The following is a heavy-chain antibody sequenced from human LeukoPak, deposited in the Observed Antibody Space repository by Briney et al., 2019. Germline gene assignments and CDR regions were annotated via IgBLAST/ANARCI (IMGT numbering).Heavy chain of an antibody. Sequence: GGSLRLSCAASGFTFSSYGMHWVRQAPGKGLEWVSAISGSGGSTYYADSVKGRFTISRDNSKNTLYLQMNSLRAEDTAVYYCAKDSLIARWLVRCDYWGQGTLVTVSS. D-gene: IGHD6-19*01. CDR1: GFTFSSYG. J-gene: IGHJ4*02. CDR2: ISGSGGST. CDR3: AKDSLIARWLVRCDY. V-gene: IGHV3-23*01.